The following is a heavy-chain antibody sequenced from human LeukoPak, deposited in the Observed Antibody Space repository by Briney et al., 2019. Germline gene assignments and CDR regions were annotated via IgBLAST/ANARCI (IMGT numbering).Heavy chain of an antibody. Sequence: PSGTLSLTCTVSGGSISSGSYYWSWIRQPAGKGLEWIGRIYTSGSTNYNPSLKSRVTISVDTSKNQFSLKLSSVTAADTAVYYCARGYDTTAFDIWGQGTMVTVSS. D-gene: IGHD3-22*01. CDR3: ARGYDTTAFDI. J-gene: IGHJ3*02. CDR1: GGSISSGSYY. CDR2: IYTSGST. V-gene: IGHV4-61*02.